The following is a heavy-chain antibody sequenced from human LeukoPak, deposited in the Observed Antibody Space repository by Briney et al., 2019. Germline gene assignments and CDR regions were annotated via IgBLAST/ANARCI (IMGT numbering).Heavy chain of an antibody. CDR2: INPNSGGT. J-gene: IGHJ5*02. CDR1: GYTFTGYY. Sequence: ASVKVSCKASGYTFTGYYMHWVRQALGQGLEWMGWINPNSGGTNYAQKFQGRVTMTRDTSISTAYMELSRLRSDSTAVYYCAREEALLWFGDRTPTNWFDPWGQGTLVTVSS. D-gene: IGHD3-10*01. V-gene: IGHV1-2*02. CDR3: AREEALLWFGDRTPTNWFDP.